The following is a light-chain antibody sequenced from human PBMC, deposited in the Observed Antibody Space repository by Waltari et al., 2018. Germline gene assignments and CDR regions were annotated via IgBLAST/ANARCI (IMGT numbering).Light chain of an antibody. V-gene: IGLV8-61*01. CDR3: ALYLGGGSWV. J-gene: IGLJ3*02. CDR1: SGSVSTSHF. CDR2: TPT. Sequence: QTVVTQEPSLSVSPGGTVTLTCGLNSGSVSTSHFPSWYQQIPGQPPRTLLYTPTTQSAGVPHRFSGSILGNKAALTITGAQADDECVYYCALYLGGGSWVFGGGTKLTV.